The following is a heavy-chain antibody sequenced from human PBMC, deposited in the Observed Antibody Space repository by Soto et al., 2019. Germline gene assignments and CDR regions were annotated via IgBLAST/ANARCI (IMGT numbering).Heavy chain of an antibody. J-gene: IGHJ4*02. V-gene: IGHV4-59*01. Sequence: QLQLQESGPGLVKPSETLSLTCTVSGASISYYYWSWIRQPPGKGLEWIGHIYYSGSTNYNPSLTSRVTISVDTSKNQFSLNLSSVTAADTAVYYCARSSYTSDWGYDYWGQGTLVTVSS. CDR3: ARSSYTSDWGYDY. CDR1: GASISYYY. CDR2: IYYSGST. D-gene: IGHD6-19*01.